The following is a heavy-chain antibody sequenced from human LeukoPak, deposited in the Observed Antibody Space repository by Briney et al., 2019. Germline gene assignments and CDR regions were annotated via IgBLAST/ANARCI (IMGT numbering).Heavy chain of an antibody. CDR2: VNPDDSDT. J-gene: IGHJ4*02. CDR3: ARLRWPRGGRSSFDY. V-gene: IGHV5-51*01. Sequence: GESLKISCKASGYRFTSYWIGWVRQMPGKGLEWMGIVNPDDSDTIYSPSFQGQVTISADESITTAYLQWSSLKASDTAMYYCARLRWPRGGRSSFDYWGQEALVTVSS. D-gene: IGHD3-10*01. CDR1: GYRFTSYW.